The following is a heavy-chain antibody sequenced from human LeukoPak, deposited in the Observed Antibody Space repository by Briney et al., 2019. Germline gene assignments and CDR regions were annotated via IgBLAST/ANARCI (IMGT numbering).Heavy chain of an antibody. CDR1: GFTFSSYE. Sequence: PGGSLRLSCAASGFTFSSYEMNWVRQAPGKGLEWVGFIRSKAYGGTTEYAASVKGRFTISRDDSKSIAYLQMNSLKTEDTAVYYCLVTLGYWGQGTLVTVSS. D-gene: IGHD3-9*01. CDR3: LVTLGY. V-gene: IGHV3-49*04. CDR2: IRSKAYGGTT. J-gene: IGHJ4*02.